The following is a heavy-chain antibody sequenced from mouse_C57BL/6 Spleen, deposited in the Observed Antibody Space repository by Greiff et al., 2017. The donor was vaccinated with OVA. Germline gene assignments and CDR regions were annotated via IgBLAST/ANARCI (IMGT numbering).Heavy chain of an antibody. D-gene: IGHD1-1*01. J-gene: IGHJ1*03. CDR2: IDPETGGT. Sequence: VQLQQSGAELVRPGASVTLSCKASGYTFTDYDMHWVKQTPVHGLEWIGAIDPETGGTAYNQKFKGKAILTADKSSSTAYMELRSLTSEDSAVYYCTRKDYYGSSPTRDVWGTGTTVTVSS. CDR3: TRKDYYGSSPTRDV. V-gene: IGHV1-15*01. CDR1: GYTFTDYD.